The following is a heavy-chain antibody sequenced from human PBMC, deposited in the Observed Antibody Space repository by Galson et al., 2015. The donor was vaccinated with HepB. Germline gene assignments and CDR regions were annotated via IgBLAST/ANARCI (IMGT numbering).Heavy chain of an antibody. CDR2: ISRSSSGK. J-gene: IGHJ4*02. CDR1: GFTFSTYT. V-gene: IGHV3-48*01. D-gene: IGHD3-22*01. Sequence: SLRLSCAASGFTFSTYTMNWVRQAPGKGLEWVSHISRSSSGKYYAGSVKGRFTISRDNAENSLYLQMNNLRAEDTAVYYCVREGYYDRSTYLTRDVYWGQGTLVTVFS. CDR3: VREGYYDRSTYLTRDVY.